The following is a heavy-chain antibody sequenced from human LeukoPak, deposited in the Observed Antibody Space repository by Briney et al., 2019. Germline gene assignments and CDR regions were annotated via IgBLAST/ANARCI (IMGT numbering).Heavy chain of an antibody. J-gene: IGHJ4*02. CDR2: ISSNGGST. Sequence: PGGSLRLSCSASGSIFSGYAMHWVRQAPGKGLEYVSAISSNGGSTYYADSVKGRFTISRDNSKNTLYLQMSSLRAEDTAVYYCVKGPCSGGSCYLDYWGQGTLVTVSS. V-gene: IGHV3-64D*09. D-gene: IGHD2-15*01. CDR3: VKGPCSGGSCYLDY. CDR1: GSIFSGYA.